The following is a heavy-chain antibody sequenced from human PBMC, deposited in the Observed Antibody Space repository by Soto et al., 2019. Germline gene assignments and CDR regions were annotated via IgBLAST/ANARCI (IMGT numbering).Heavy chain of an antibody. CDR3: AREIRGDYYDSSGPFDI. J-gene: IGHJ3*02. CDR1: GGTFSSYA. CDR2: IIPIFGTA. Sequence: SVKVSCKASGGTFSSYAISWVRQAPGQGLEWMGGIIPIFGTANYAQKFQGRVTITADESTSTAYMELSSLRSEDTAVYYCAREIRGDYYDSSGPFDIWGQGTMVTVSS. V-gene: IGHV1-69*13. D-gene: IGHD3-22*01.